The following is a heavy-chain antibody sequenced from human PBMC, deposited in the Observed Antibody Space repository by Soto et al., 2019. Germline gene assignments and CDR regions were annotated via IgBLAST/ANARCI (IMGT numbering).Heavy chain of an antibody. CDR1: GGTFSSYS. CDR3: ARDGGRHSGGIDY. Sequence: QVQLVQSGAEVKKPGSSVKVSCKASGGTFSSYSINWVRQAPGQGLEWMGEIIPIFGTANYAQKFQGRVTITEDESTSTAYIELSSLRSEDTDVYYCARDGGRHSGGIDYWGQGTQVIVSS. CDR2: IIPIFGTA. D-gene: IGHD1-26*01. V-gene: IGHV1-69*01. J-gene: IGHJ4*02.